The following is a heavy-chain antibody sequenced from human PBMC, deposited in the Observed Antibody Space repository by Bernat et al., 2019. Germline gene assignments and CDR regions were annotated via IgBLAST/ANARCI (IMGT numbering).Heavy chain of an antibody. CDR2: IKMKSDGGTT. CDR3: TKDYWNYCDY. V-gene: IGHV3-15*07. CDR1: GFAFSNAW. Sequence: EVQLVESGGGLAKPGGSLRLSCAASGFAFSNAWMNWVRQAPGKGREWVGRIKMKSDGGTTDYAAPVKGRFTISRDDSKNTVYLQMNSLESEYTAVYYCTKDYWNYCDYWGQGTLVTVSS. J-gene: IGHJ4*02. D-gene: IGHD1-1*01.